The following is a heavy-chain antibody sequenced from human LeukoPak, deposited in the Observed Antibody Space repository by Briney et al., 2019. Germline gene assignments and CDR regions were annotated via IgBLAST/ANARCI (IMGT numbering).Heavy chain of an antibody. Sequence: ASVKVSCKASGYTFTGYYMHWVRQAPGQGLEWMGWINPNSGGTNYAQKFQGRVTMTRDTSISTAYMELSSLRSEDTAAYYCARGGGSSSWYNWFDPWGQGTLVTVSS. CDR3: ARGGGSSSWYNWFDP. J-gene: IGHJ5*02. D-gene: IGHD6-13*01. CDR2: INPNSGGT. CDR1: GYTFTGYY. V-gene: IGHV1-2*02.